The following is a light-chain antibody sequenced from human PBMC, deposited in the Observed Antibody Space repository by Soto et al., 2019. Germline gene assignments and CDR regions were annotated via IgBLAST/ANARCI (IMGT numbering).Light chain of an antibody. CDR1: QDISTD. CDR2: AAY. J-gene: IGKJ4*01. Sequence: DIQMTQAPSSLSASVGDRVTITCRARQDISTDLAWYQQKPGKVPKLLISAAYTLQSGVPSRFSGSGSGTDFTLTISSLQPEDVATYYCQKYNNAPLTFGGGTKVEIK. V-gene: IGKV1-27*01. CDR3: QKYNNAPLT.